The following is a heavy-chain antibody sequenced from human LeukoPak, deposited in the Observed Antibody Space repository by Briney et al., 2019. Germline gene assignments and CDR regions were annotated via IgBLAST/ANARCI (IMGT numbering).Heavy chain of an antibody. V-gene: IGHV4-31*03. CDR3: ARVYGGYVSDYYYGMDV. J-gene: IGHJ6*02. D-gene: IGHD5-12*01. Sequence: SETLSLTCTVSGGSISSGGYYWSWIRQHPGKGLEWIGYIYYSGSTYYNPSLKSRVTISVDTSKNQFSLKLSSGTAADTAVYYCARVYGGYVSDYYYGMDVWGQGTTVTVSS. CDR2: IYYSGST. CDR1: GGSISSGGYY.